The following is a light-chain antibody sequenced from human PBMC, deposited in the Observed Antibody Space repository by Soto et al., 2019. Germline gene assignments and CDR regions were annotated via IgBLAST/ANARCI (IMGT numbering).Light chain of an antibody. Sequence: DVQMTQSPSSLSASVGDGVTITCQASQNINNYLNWYQQKPGRAPKLLIYDAYNLEAGVPSRFRGSGSGTDFTFSISSLQAEDVAVYYCQQYYSTPITFGQGTRLEIK. CDR1: QNINNY. J-gene: IGKJ5*01. CDR3: QQYYSTPIT. CDR2: DAY. V-gene: IGKV1-33*01.